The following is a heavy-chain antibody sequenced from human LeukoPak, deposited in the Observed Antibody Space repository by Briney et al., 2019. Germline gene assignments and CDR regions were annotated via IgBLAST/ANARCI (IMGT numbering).Heavy chain of an antibody. Sequence: PSETLSLTCTVSGGSISSYYWSWIRQPPGKGLEWIGYIYYSGGTNYNPSLKSRVTISVDTSKSQFSLKLSSVTAADTAVYYCARARAVAGTPAFDIWGQGTMVTVSS. D-gene: IGHD6-19*01. CDR3: ARARAVAGTPAFDI. V-gene: IGHV4-59*01. J-gene: IGHJ3*02. CDR1: GGSISSYY. CDR2: IYYSGGT.